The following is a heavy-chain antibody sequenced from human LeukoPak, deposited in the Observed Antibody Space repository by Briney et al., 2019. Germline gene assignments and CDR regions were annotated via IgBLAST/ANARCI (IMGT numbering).Heavy chain of an antibody. J-gene: IGHJ6*02. Sequence: ASVKVSCKASGYTFTSYGISWVRQAPGQGLEWMGWISAYNGNTNYAQKLQGRVTLTTDTSTSTAYMELRSLRSDDTAVYYCARSAGSYYDSSGYPAHYYYYYGMDVWGQGTTVTVSS. V-gene: IGHV1-18*01. D-gene: IGHD3-22*01. CDR1: GYTFTSYG. CDR2: ISAYNGNT. CDR3: ARSAGSYYDSSGYPAHYYYYYGMDV.